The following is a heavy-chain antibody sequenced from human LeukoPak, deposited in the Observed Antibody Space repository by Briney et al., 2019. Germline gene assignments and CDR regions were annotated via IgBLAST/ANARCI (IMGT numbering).Heavy chain of an antibody. CDR3: AKKYCSSSGCPYGMDV. J-gene: IGHJ6*04. CDR2: ISASGVST. D-gene: IGHD2-2*01. CDR1: GFTFSSYA. Sequence: GGSLRLSCAASGFTFSSYAMSWVRQAPGEGLERVSVISASGVSTYYADSVKGRFTISRDNSKNTLYLRMNSLRAEDTAVYYCAKKYCSSSGCPYGMDVWGKGTTVTVSS. V-gene: IGHV3-23*01.